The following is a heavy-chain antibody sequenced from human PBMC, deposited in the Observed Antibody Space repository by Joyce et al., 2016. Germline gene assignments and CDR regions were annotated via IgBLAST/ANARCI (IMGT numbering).Heavy chain of an antibody. J-gene: IGHJ5*02. CDR1: GGSLTNYY. CDR3: ARGGWFGELLFSWFDP. Sequence: QVQLQESGPGLVKPSETLSLTCTVSGGSLTNYYWSWIRQPPGKGLEWVGYIYYSGSTNYSPSLKSRVTMSVDTSKSQFSLKLRSVTAADTAVYYCARGGWFGELLFSWFDPWGQGTLVTVSS. V-gene: IGHV4-59*01. D-gene: IGHD3-10*01. CDR2: IYYSGST.